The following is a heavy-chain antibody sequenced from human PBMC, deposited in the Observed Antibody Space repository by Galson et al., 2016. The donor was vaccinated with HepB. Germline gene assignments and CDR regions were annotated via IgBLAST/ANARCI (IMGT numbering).Heavy chain of an antibody. CDR2: IFYSGST. J-gene: IGHJ4*02. Sequence: SETLSLTCTVSGGSINSYFWSWIRQPPGKGLEWIGYIFYSGSTNYNPSLKSRATISLDTSKNQFSLKLSSVTAADTAVYYCASTREGSTSWLDFWGQGTLVTVSS. CDR1: GGSINSYF. D-gene: IGHD2-2*01. CDR3: ASTREGSTSWLDF. V-gene: IGHV4-59*01.